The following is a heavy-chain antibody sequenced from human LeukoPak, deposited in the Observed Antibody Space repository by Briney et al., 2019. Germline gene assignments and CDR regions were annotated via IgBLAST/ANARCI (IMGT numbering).Heavy chain of an antibody. CDR2: ISSAGSYI. V-gene: IGHV3-21*01. CDR3: ARVGGGYDFWSGYLHAFDI. J-gene: IGHJ3*02. D-gene: IGHD3-3*01. Sequence: PGGSLRLSCAASGFTFSTYTMNWVRQAPGKGLEWVSSISSAGSYIFYADSVKGRFTISRDNAKNSLYLQMNSLRGEDTAVYHCARVGGGYDFWSGYLHAFDIWGQGTMVAVSS. CDR1: GFTFSTYT.